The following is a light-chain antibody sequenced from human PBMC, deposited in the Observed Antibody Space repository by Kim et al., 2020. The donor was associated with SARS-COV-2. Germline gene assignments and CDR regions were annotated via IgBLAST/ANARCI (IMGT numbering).Light chain of an antibody. CDR3: QQYGSSPQT. Sequence: SPGEKATLSCRASQGVSSTYLAWYQQRPGQAPRLLIYGASNWATGIPDRFSGSGSGTDFTLTISRVEPEDFAVYYCQQYGSSPQTFGQGTKVDIK. CDR1: QGVSSTY. CDR2: GAS. J-gene: IGKJ1*01. V-gene: IGKV3-20*01.